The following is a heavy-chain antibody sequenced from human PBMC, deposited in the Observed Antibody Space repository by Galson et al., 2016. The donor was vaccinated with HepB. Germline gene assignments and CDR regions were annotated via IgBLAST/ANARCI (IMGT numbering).Heavy chain of an antibody. Sequence: SLRLSCAASEFTFSTYGMHWVRQAPGKGLEWVALIWHDGTNKYYADSVKGRFTIPRDNTKNTLYLQMNSLKVEDTAVYYCAREMHVAAAAAFDFWGRGTLVTVSS. CDR1: EFTFSTYG. D-gene: IGHD6-13*01. CDR3: AREMHVAAAAAFDF. J-gene: IGHJ4*02. CDR2: IWHDGTNK. V-gene: IGHV3-33*01.